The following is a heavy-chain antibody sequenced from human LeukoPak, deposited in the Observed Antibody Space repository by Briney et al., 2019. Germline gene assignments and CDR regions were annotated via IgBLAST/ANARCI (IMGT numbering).Heavy chain of an antibody. V-gene: IGHV5-51*01. CDR1: GYTFINYW. CDR3: VRVDFYYYYMDV. J-gene: IGHJ6*03. CDR2: IWPRDSQT. Sequence: GESLKISCKASGYTFINYWIGWVRQMPGKGLEWMGIIWPRDSQTRYSPSFQGQVAISADKSITTAHLHWSSLKASDTAIYYCVRVDFYYYYMDVWGKGTAVTVSS.